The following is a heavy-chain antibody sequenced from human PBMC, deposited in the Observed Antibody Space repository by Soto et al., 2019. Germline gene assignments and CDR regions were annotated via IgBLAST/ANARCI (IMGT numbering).Heavy chain of an antibody. D-gene: IGHD1-26*01. J-gene: IGHJ4*02. CDR3: AREHFSGSYYDY. Sequence: QVQLVESGGGVVQPGRSLRLSCAASGFTFSSYGMHWVRQAPGKGLEWVAVIWYDGSNKYYADSVKGRFTISRDNSKNTLYLQMNSLRAEGTAVYYCAREHFSGSYYDYWGQGTLVTVSS. CDR1: GFTFSSYG. V-gene: IGHV3-33*01. CDR2: IWYDGSNK.